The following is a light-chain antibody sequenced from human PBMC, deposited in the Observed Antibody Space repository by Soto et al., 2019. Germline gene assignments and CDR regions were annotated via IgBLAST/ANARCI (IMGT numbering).Light chain of an antibody. CDR1: QSVSSN. J-gene: IGKJ1*01. V-gene: IGKV3-15*01. CDR3: QQYNNWWT. CDR2: GAS. Sequence: EIVMTQSPATLSVSPGERATLSCRASQSVSSNLAWYQQKPGQAPRLLIYGASTRATGIPARFSGSGSGTEFTLTISSLQSEDFAVYYCQQYNNWWTFGQGTQMEIK.